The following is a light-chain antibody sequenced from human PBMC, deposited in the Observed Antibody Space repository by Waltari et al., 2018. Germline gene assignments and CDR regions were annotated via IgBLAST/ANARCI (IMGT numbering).Light chain of an antibody. CDR1: QSVRSN. V-gene: IGKV3-15*01. Sequence: EIVVTQSPAALSVSPGERVTLSCRASQSVRSNLAWYQQNPGQAPRLLIYSASTRATGIPARFSGYGSGAESTLTIISLQSEYFAIYYCQQYDVWPYTFVQGTKLDIK. J-gene: IGKJ2*01. CDR2: SAS. CDR3: QQYDVWPYT.